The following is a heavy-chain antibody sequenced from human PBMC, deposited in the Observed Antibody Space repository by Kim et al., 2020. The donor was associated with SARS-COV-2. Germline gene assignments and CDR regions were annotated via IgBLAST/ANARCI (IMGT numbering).Heavy chain of an antibody. D-gene: IGHD3-9*01. CDR2: IYPGDSDT. CDR1: GYSFTSYW. V-gene: IGHV5-51*01. J-gene: IGHJ4*02. Sequence: GESLKISCGVSGYSFTSYWIAWVRQLPGEGLEWMGFIYPGDSDTRYSPSFQGQVTISADKSVSTAYLQWTSLKASDTAMYYCARSNYDILTGYYRDDYWGQGTLVTVSS. CDR3: ARSNYDILTGYYRDDY.